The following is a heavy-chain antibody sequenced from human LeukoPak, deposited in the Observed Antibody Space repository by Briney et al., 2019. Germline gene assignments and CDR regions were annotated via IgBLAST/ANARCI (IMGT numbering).Heavy chain of an antibody. CDR1: GGSISSGDYY. CDR3: ARPPDSSDYGAAFDF. D-gene: IGHD4-17*01. CDR2: IYHSGTT. Sequence: SQTLSLTCTVSGGSISSGDYYWSWLRQPPGKGLEWIASIYHSGTTYYNPSLKSRVTMSVDTSKNQFSLKLSSVTAADTAVYYCARPPDSSDYGAAFDFWGQGTLVTVSS. V-gene: IGHV4-30-2*03. J-gene: IGHJ4*02.